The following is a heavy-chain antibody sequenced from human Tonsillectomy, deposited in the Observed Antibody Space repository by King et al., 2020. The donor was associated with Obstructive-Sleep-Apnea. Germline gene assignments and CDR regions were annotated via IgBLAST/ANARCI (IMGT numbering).Heavy chain of an antibody. J-gene: IGHJ2*01. D-gene: IGHD3-22*01. CDR3: AGVAYFDTSGYHSDR. CDR1: GGSISSGDYY. V-gene: IGHV4-31*03. Sequence: VQLQESGPGLVKPSQTLSLTCTVSGGSISSGDYYWSWIRQHPGKGLEWIAYIYYTGITYYNPSLESRVTISVDTAENQISLRLTSVSAADTAVYYCAGVAYFDTSGYHSDRWGRGTLVTVSS. CDR2: IYYTGIT.